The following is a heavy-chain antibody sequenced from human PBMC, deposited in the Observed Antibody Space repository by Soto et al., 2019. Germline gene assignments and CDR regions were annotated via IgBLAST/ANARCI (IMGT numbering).Heavy chain of an antibody. CDR3: ARDRSNSPDYFDF. V-gene: IGHV4-30-4*01. CDR2: IYYSGRT. Sequence: SETLSLTCTVSGGSIDNYEYYWTWIRQPPGKGLEWVGYIYYSGRTNYNPSLNSRLTISLDTSKNQFSLRLTSVSAADTAMYYCARDRSNSPDYFDFWGQGTLVPVSS. CDR1: GGSIDNYEYY. D-gene: IGHD6-6*01. J-gene: IGHJ4*02.